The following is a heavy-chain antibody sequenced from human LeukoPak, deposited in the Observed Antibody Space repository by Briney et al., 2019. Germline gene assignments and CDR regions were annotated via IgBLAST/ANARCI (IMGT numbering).Heavy chain of an antibody. CDR2: SNRNSGGT. V-gene: IGHV1-2*06. D-gene: IGHD1-14*01. CDR3: ARDRTSDASDI. Sequence: ASVKVSCKASGSTFPGYYMHWVRQAPAQGLEWMGRSNRNSGGTLYAQKLQGRVTMTIDTAISTAYREVSRLTSDQTAVYYCARDRTSDASDISGEGTTVSASS. J-gene: IGHJ3*02. CDR1: GSTFPGYY.